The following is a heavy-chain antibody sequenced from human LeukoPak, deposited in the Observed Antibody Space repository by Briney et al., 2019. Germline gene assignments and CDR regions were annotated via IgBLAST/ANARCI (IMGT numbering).Heavy chain of an antibody. J-gene: IGHJ4*02. CDR2: IKQDGSEK. Sequence: GGSLRLSCAASGFTFSSYWMSWVRQAPGKGLEWVANIKQDGSEKNYVDSVKGRFTISRDNAKKSLYLQMNSLRAEDTAVYYCARVKQLPTPYYFDYWGQGTLVTVSS. D-gene: IGHD2-2*01. CDR1: GFTFSSYW. V-gene: IGHV3-7*01. CDR3: ARVKQLPTPYYFDY.